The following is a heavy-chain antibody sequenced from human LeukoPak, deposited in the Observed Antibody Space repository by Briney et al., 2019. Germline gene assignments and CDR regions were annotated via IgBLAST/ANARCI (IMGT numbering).Heavy chain of an antibody. CDR2: TYYRSKWYN. CDR1: GDSLSSNTAA. Sequence: SQTLSLTCGLSGDSLSSNTAAWNWLRQSPSRGLEWLGRTYYRSKWYNNYAASVKSRITISSDSSKNQVSLQLNSVTPEGTAMYYCARENSRGRFDYWGQGTRVTVSA. D-gene: IGHD6-19*01. J-gene: IGHJ4*02. V-gene: IGHV6-1*01. CDR3: ARENSRGRFDY.